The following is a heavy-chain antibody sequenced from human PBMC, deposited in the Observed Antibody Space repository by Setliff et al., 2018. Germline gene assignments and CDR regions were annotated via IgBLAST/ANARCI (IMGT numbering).Heavy chain of an antibody. D-gene: IGHD3-22*01. V-gene: IGHV1-18*04. CDR3: ARDATYYYDSSGYYSI. Sequence: ASVKVSCKASGYTFTAYYIYWVRQAPGQGLEWMGWISAYNGNTNYAQKLQGRVTMTTDTSTSTAYMELRSLRSDDTAVYYCARDATYYYDSSGYYSIWGQGTMVTVSS. CDR1: GYTFTAYY. CDR2: ISAYNGNT. J-gene: IGHJ3*02.